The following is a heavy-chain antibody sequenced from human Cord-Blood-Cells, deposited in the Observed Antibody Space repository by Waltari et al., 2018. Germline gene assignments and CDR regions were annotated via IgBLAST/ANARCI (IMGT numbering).Heavy chain of an antibody. J-gene: IGHJ6*03. V-gene: IGHV4-34*01. D-gene: IGHD3-3*01. CDR1: GGSFSGYY. CDR2: FNHNGST. Sequence: QVQLQQWGAGLLKPSETLSLTCAVYGGSFSGYYWSWIRQPPGKGLGWIWEFNHNGSTTYNPSLKSRVTISVDTAKNQFSLKLSSVTAADTAVYYCARGRRGSYDFWSGYYTGSYYYYYMDVWGKGTTVTVSS. CDR3: ARGRRGSYDFWSGYYTGSYYYYYMDV.